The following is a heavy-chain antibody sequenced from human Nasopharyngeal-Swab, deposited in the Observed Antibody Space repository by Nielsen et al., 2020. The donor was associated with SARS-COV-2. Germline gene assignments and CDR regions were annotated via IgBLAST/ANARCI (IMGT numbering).Heavy chain of an antibody. CDR1: GYTFTSYY. J-gene: IGHJ5*02. CDR2: INPSGGST. V-gene: IGHV1-46*01. D-gene: IGHD3-10*01. CDR3: ARDRITMVRGVISLTNWFDP. Sequence: ASVKVSCKASGYTFTSYYMHWVRQAPGQGLEWMGIINPSGGSTSYAQKFQGRVTTTRDTSTSTVYMELSSLRSEDTAVYYCARDRITMVRGVISLTNWFDPWGRGTLVTVSS.